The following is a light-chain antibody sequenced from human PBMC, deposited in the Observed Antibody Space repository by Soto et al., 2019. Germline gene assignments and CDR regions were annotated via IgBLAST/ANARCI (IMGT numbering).Light chain of an antibody. CDR1: QSVSSY. Sequence: EIVLTQSPATLSLSPRERATLSCRASQSVSSYLAWYQQKPGQAPRLLIYDASNRATGIPARFSGSGSGTDFPLTISSLEPEDFAVYYCQQRSNWPLTFGGGTKVEIK. J-gene: IGKJ4*01. CDR3: QQRSNWPLT. V-gene: IGKV3-11*01. CDR2: DAS.